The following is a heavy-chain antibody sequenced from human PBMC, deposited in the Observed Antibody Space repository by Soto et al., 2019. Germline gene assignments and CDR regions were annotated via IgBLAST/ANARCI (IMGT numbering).Heavy chain of an antibody. J-gene: IGHJ5*02. Sequence: QVQLQQSGAGLLKPSETLSLTCAVYGGSFSGYYCSWIRQPPGKGLEWIGEINHSGSTNYNPSLKRQVTISVYKHENQFYLRLIPVTVAATAVYYGERVKRWELRWFDPWGRGTLVTVVS. D-gene: IGHD1-26*01. CDR3: ERVKRWELRWFDP. V-gene: IGHV4-34*01. CDR1: GGSFSGYY. CDR2: INHSGST.